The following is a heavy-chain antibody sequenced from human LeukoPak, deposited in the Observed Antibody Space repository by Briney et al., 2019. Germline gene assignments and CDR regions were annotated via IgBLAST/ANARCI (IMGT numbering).Heavy chain of an antibody. D-gene: IGHD3-3*01. J-gene: IGHJ5*02. CDR3: ARLVHYNDFRNPYRGWFDP. Sequence: GESLKISCDGSRYSFTSFWIAWVRQMPGKGLEWMGIIYPGDSETRYSPSFQGQVTISVDKSISTAYLQWSSLKASDSAIYYCARLVHYNDFRNPYRGWFDPWGQGTPVTVSS. CDR1: RYSFTSFW. V-gene: IGHV5-51*01. CDR2: IYPGDSET.